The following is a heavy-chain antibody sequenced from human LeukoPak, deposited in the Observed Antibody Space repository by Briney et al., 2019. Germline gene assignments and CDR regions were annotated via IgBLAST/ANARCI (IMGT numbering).Heavy chain of an antibody. J-gene: IGHJ4*02. CDR3: ARSIDVDY. Sequence: PGGSLRLSCAASGFSFNNYLMNWVRQGPGKGLELVSSVSSSGSSPYYADSVKGRFTISRDSAKNSLYLQMNSLRAEDTAVYYCARSIDVDYWGQGTLVAVSS. V-gene: IGHV3-48*04. CDR1: GFSFNNYL. CDR2: VSSSGSSP. D-gene: IGHD2-21*01.